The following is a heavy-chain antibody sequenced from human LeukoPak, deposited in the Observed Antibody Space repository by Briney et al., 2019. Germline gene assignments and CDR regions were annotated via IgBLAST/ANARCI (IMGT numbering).Heavy chain of an antibody. J-gene: IGHJ4*02. Sequence: SETLSLTCTVSGGSISSGDYYWSWIRQPPGKGLEWIGYNYYSGSTYYNPSLKSRVTISVDTSKNQFSLKLSSVTAADTAVYYCARGALYYYDSSGYPTQGHFDYWGQGTLVTFSS. V-gene: IGHV4-30-4*08. CDR3: ARGALYYYDSSGYPTQGHFDY. D-gene: IGHD3-22*01. CDR2: NYYSGST. CDR1: GGSISSGDYY.